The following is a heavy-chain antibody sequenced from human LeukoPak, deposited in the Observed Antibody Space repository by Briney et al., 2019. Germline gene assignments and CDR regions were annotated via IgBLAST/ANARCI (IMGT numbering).Heavy chain of an antibody. J-gene: IGHJ4*02. D-gene: IGHD2/OR15-2a*01. CDR3: ATVLRRGPGY. V-gene: IGHV3-23*01. CDR2: ISGSGSST. CDR1: GFTFSSYA. Sequence: GGSLRLSCAASGFTFSSYAMSWVRQAPGKGLEWVSAISGSGSSTYYADSVKGRFTISRDNSKNTLYLQMNSLRAEDTAVYYCATVLRRGPGYWGQGTLVTVSS.